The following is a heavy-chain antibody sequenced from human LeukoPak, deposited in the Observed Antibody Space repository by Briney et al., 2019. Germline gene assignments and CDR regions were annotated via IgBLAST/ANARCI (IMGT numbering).Heavy chain of an antibody. J-gene: IGHJ4*02. V-gene: IGHV3-23*01. D-gene: IGHD6-19*01. CDR2: ITASGGST. CDR3: AKDINIAVAGTLGYFDY. CDR1: GFTFSSYA. Sequence: GGSLRLSCAASGFTFSSYAMSWVPQAPGKGLEWVSGITASGGSTYYADSVKGRFTISRDNSKNTLYLQMNSLRAEDTAVYYCAKDINIAVAGTLGYFDYWGQGTLVTVS.